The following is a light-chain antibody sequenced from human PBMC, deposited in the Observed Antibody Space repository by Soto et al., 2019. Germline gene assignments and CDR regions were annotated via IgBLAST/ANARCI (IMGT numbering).Light chain of an antibody. Sequence: DIQMTQSPSSLSASIGDRVTITCQASQDINNFLSWYQQKPGKAPNLLIYDASSVEAGVPSRFSVCRSGTDFTLIISSLQPDDFATYYCQQYDNLPLTFGGGTKVEI. J-gene: IGKJ4*01. CDR3: QQYDNLPLT. V-gene: IGKV1-33*01. CDR1: QDINNF. CDR2: DAS.